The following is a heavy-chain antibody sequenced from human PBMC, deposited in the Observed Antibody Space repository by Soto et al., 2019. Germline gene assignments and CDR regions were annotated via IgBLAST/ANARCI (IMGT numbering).Heavy chain of an antibody. CDR1: GFTFSSYG. V-gene: IGHV3-30*18. CDR3: AKAGYNWNYWSWYYYYYYGMDV. J-gene: IGHJ6*02. Sequence: QVQLVESGGGVVQPGRCLRLSCAASGFTFSSYGMHWVRQAPGKGLEWVAVISYDGSNKYYADSVKGRFTISRDNPKNTLYLQMNSLRAEDTRVYYCAKAGYNWNYWSWYYYYYYGMDVWGQGTTVTVSS. CDR2: ISYDGSNK. D-gene: IGHD1-7*01.